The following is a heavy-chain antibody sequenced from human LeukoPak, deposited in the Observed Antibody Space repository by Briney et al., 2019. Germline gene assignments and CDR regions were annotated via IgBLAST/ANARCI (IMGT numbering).Heavy chain of an antibody. Sequence: ASVKVSCKASGYTFTGYYMHWVRQAPGQGLEWMGWINPNSGGTNYAQKFQGRVTMTRDTSISTAYMELSRLRSDDTAVYYCARAPGGVTTKTNWFDPWGQGTLVTVSS. CDR1: GYTFTGYY. V-gene: IGHV1-2*02. D-gene: IGHD4-17*01. CDR2: INPNSGGT. J-gene: IGHJ5*02. CDR3: ARAPGGVTTKTNWFDP.